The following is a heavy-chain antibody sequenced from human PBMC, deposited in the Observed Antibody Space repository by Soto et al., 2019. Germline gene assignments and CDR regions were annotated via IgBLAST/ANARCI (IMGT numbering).Heavy chain of an antibody. V-gene: IGHV4-34*01. D-gene: IGHD5-12*01. Sequence: QVQLQQWGAGLLKPSETLSLTCAVYGGSFSGYYWSWIRQPPGKGLEWIGEINHSGSTNYNPSLKTRVTISVDTSKNQFSLKLSSVPAADTAVYYCARGTWLRSAFDYWGQGTLVTVSS. J-gene: IGHJ4*02. CDR2: INHSGST. CDR3: ARGTWLRSAFDY. CDR1: GGSFSGYY.